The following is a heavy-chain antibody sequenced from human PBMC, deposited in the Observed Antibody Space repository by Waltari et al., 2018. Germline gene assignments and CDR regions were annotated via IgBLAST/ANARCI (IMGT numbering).Heavy chain of an antibody. D-gene: IGHD2-15*01. Sequence: QMQLQESGPGLVKPPETRSPTCTDPGDSVSGYFWSWIRQPPGKGLEWIGYIYYSGFTNYNPSLKSRITMSVDTSKNQFSLRLTSVTAADTAFYFCARGRSPGDYWGQGALVTVSS. CDR2: IYYSGFT. J-gene: IGHJ4*02. CDR3: ARGRSPGDY. V-gene: IGHV4-59*02. CDR1: GDSVSGYF.